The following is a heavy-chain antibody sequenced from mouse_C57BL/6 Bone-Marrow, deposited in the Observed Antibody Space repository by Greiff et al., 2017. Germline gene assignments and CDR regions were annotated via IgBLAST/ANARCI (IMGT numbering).Heavy chain of an antibody. D-gene: IGHD2-4*01. CDR3: ARYYDYDGYFDG. J-gene: IGHJ1*03. V-gene: IGHV7-3*01. Sequence: EVNVVESGGGLVQPGGSLSLSCAASGFTFTDYYMSWVRQPPGKALEWLGFIRNKANGYTTEYSASVKGRFTISRDNSQSILYLQMNALRAEDSATYYCARYYDYDGYFDGWGTGTTVTVSS. CDR1: GFTFTDYY. CDR2: IRNKANGYTT.